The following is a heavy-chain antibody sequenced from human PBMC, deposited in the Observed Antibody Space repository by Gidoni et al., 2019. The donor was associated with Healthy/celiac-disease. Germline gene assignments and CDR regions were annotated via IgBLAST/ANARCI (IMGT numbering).Heavy chain of an antibody. Sequence: QMHLVQSGPEVKKPGTSVKVSCKASGFTFTSSAVQWVRQARGQRLEWIGWIVVGSGNTNYAQKFQERVTITRDMSTSTAYMGLSSLRSEDTAVYYCAAEAPSVEWLLTYYYGMDVWGQGTTVTVSS. J-gene: IGHJ6*02. D-gene: IGHD3-3*01. CDR3: AAEAPSVEWLLTYYYGMDV. CDR2: IVVGSGNT. CDR1: GFTFTSSA. V-gene: IGHV1-58*01.